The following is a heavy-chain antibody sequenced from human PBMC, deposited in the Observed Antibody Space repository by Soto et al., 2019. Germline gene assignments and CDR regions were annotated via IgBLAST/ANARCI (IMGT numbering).Heavy chain of an antibody. CDR2: IYHSGST. Sequence: SETLSLTCAVSGYSISSGYYWGWIRQPPGKGLEWIGSIYHSGSTYYNPSLKSRVTISVDTSKNQFSLKLSSVTAADTAVYYCARVTPYYDFWSGYYWGYFDYWGQGTLVIVSS. J-gene: IGHJ4*02. V-gene: IGHV4-38-2*01. CDR3: ARVTPYYDFWSGYYWGYFDY. D-gene: IGHD3-3*01. CDR1: GYSISSGYY.